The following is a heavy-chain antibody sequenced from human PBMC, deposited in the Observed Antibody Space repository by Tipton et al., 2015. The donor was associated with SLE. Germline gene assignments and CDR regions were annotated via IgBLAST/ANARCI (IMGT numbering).Heavy chain of an antibody. CDR1: GLTFDDYA. CDR2: ISWDGVSI. CDR3: AKGVAVAGTDYVHY. V-gene: IGHV3-9*01. J-gene: IGHJ4*02. D-gene: IGHD6-19*01. Sequence: SLRLSCAASGLTFDDYAMHWVRQAPGKGLEWVSSISWDGVSIHYADSVKGRFTISRDNAKNSLYLQMNSLRSEDTAFYYCAKGVAVAGTDYVHYWGQGTLVTVSS.